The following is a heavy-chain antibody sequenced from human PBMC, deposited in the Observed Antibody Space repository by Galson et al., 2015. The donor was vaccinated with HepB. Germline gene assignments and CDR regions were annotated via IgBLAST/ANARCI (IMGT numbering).Heavy chain of an antibody. V-gene: IGHV3-73*01. CDR1: GFTFSGSA. D-gene: IGHD2-2*01. Sequence: SLRLSCAASGFTFSGSAIHWVRQSSGKGPEWVGRIRSKNNNYATSYVPSLKGRFTISGDDSKNMAYLHMKSLKTEDTAVYYCTRLGDLSEYSSRWGQGTLVTVSS. CDR3: TRLGDLSEYSSR. J-gene: IGHJ4*02. CDR2: IRSKNNNYAT.